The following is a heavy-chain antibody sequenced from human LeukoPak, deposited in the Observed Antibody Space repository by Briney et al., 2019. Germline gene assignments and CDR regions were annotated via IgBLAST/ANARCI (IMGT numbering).Heavy chain of an antibody. CDR2: INPNSGGT. CDR1: GYTFTGYY. D-gene: IGHD2-15*01. Sequence: ASVKVSCKASGYTFTGYYMHWVRQTPGQGLECMVWINPNSGGTNYAQKFQGRVTMTRDTSISTAYMELSRLRSDDTAVYYCARWANVVVVAATRWFDPWGQGTLVTVSS. V-gene: IGHV1-2*02. J-gene: IGHJ5*02. CDR3: ARWANVVVVAATRWFDP.